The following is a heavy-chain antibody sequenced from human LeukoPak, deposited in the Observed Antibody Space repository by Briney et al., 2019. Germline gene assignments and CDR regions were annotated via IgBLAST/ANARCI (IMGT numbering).Heavy chain of an antibody. CDR1: GFTFNSYS. J-gene: IGHJ4*02. Sequence: GGPLRLSCAASGFTFNSYSMSWVRQAPGKGLEWVSYISSSDTAIYYADSVKGRFTISRDNAKNSLYLQMNSLRAEDTAVYYCARASPVASTQHFDYWGQGTLVTVSS. D-gene: IGHD6-19*01. V-gene: IGHV3-48*01. CDR3: ARASPVASTQHFDY. CDR2: ISSSDTAI.